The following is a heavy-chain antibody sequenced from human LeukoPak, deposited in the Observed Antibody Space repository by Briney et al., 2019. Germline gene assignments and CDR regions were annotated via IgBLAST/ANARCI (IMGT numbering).Heavy chain of an antibody. CDR2: IRYDGSNK. V-gene: IGHV3-30*02. J-gene: IGHJ4*02. Sequence: GGSLRLSSAASGFTFSSYGMHWVRQAPGKGLEWVAFIRYDGSNKYYADSVKGRFTISRDNSKNTLYLQMNSLRAEDTAVYYCAKDISLLRIVPAAIDYWGQRTLVTVSS. CDR3: AKDISLLRIVPAAIDY. D-gene: IGHD2-2*01. CDR1: GFTFSSYG.